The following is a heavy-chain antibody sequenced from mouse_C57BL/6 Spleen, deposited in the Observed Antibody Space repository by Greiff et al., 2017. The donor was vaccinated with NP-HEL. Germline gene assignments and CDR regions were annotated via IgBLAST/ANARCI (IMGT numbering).Heavy chain of an antibody. CDR2: IDPETGGT. J-gene: IGHJ3*01. V-gene: IGHV1-15*01. Sequence: VQLQQSGAELVRPGASVTLSCKASGYTFTDYEMHWVKQTPVHGLEWIGAIDPETGGTAYNQKFKGKAILTADKSSSTAYMELRSLTSEDSAVYYCTNGGSPWFAYWGQGTLVTVSA. D-gene: IGHD1-1*02. CDR1: GYTFTDYE. CDR3: TNGGSPWFAY.